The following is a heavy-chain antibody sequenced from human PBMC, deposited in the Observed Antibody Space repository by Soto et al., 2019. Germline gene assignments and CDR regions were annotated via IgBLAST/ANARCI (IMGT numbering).Heavy chain of an antibody. V-gene: IGHV4-39*01. CDR2: IYYSGST. J-gene: IGHJ4*02. CDR3: ARPSVIAASTDFDY. D-gene: IGHD6-13*01. Sequence: SETLSLTCTVSGGSISSSSYYWGWIRQPPGKGLEWIGSIYYSGSTYYNPSLKSRVTISVDTSKNQFSLKLSSVTAADTAVYYCARPSVIAASTDFDYWGQGTLVTVSS. CDR1: GGSISSSSYY.